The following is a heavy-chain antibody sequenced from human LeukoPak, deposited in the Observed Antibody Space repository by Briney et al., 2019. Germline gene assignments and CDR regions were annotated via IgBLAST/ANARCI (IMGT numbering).Heavy chain of an antibody. CDR3: AIDLGDYNDF. J-gene: IGHJ4*02. V-gene: IGHV3-74*01. Sequence: GGSLRLSCAVSGITFSSYWMHWVRQDPGRGLLWASRINTQGTYTNYADSVKGRFTISRDNAKNTLYLQMSSLRADDTAVYYCAIDLGDYNDFWGQGTLVSVSS. CDR1: GITFSSYW. D-gene: IGHD2-15*01. CDR2: INTQGTYT.